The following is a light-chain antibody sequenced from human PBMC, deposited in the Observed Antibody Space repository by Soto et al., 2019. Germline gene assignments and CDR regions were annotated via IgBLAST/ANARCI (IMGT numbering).Light chain of an antibody. CDR1: SSDIGGYKY. Sequence: QSALTQPASVSGSPGQSITISCTGTSSDIGGYKYVSWYQQHPGKAPKLMIYKVNNRPSGVSNRFSGSKSDNTASLTISGLQAEDEADYYCSSYTTSSTVVFGGGTQLTVL. V-gene: IGLV2-14*01. CDR2: KVN. J-gene: IGLJ2*01. CDR3: SSYTTSSTVV.